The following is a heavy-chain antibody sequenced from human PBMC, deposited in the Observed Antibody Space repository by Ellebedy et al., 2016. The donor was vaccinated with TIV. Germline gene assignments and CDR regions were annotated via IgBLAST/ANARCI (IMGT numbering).Heavy chain of an antibody. CDR3: ARASTPTYGCFDF. V-gene: IGHV3-33*01. Sequence: GESLKISCAASGFTFNTYGMHWVRQAPDKGLEWVAVIWSDGTNKYYADSVKGRFTISRDNSKNTLDLQMNSLRAEDTAVYYCARASTPTYGCFDFWGQGTLVTVSS. CDR2: IWSDGTNK. D-gene: IGHD3-10*01. CDR1: GFTFNTYG. J-gene: IGHJ4*02.